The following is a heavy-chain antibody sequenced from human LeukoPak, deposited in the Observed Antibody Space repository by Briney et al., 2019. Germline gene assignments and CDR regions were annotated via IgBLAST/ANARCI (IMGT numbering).Heavy chain of an antibody. V-gene: IGHV3-23*01. J-gene: IGHJ3*02. D-gene: IGHD3-10*01. Sequence: VQPGGSLRLSCAAAGFTFSSYAMSWVRHAPGKGLEWVAAVIGGGGSTYYADSVKGRFTISRDNPKKPLYLQMNSLRAEDTAVYYCAKDVGGYGSGSYYDAFDIWGQGTMVTVSS. CDR2: VIGGGGST. CDR1: GFTFSSYA. CDR3: AKDVGGYGSGSYYDAFDI.